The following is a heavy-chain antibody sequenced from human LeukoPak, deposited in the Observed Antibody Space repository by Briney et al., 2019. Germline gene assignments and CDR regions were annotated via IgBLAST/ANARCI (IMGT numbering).Heavy chain of an antibody. CDR1: GGSISSSNW. D-gene: IGHD2-2*01. V-gene: IGHV4-4*02. CDR2: SYHSGST. CDR3: ARDRHCSSTSCRLRYNWFDP. Sequence: SGTLSLTCAVSGGSISSSNWWGWVRQPPGKGLEWVGESYHSGSTNYNPSLKSRVTMSVDTSKNQFSLKLSSVTAADTAVYYCARDRHCSSTSCRLRYNWFDPWGQGTLVTVSS. J-gene: IGHJ5*02.